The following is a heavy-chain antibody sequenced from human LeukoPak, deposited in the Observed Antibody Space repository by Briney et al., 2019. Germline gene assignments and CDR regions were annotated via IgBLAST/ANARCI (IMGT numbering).Heavy chain of an antibody. CDR1: GGSISSSSYY. CDR3: ARATIGDLFDY. V-gene: IGHV4-39*01. Sequence: SETLSLTCTVSGGSISSSSYYWGWIRQPPGKGLEWFGSIYYSGSTYYNPSLKSRVTISVDTSKNQFSLKLSSVTAADTAVYYCARATIGDLFDYWGQGTLVTVSS. J-gene: IGHJ4*02. D-gene: IGHD4-17*01. CDR2: IYYSGST.